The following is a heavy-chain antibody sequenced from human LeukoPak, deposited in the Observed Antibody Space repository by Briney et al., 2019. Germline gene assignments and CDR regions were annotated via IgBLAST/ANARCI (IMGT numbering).Heavy chain of an antibody. CDR1: GFTFSSYW. D-gene: IGHD6-6*01. Sequence: PGGSLRLSCAASGFTFSSYWMHWVRQAPGKGLEWIGSIYHSGSTYYNPSLKSRVTISVDTSKNQFSLKLSSVTAADTAVYYCARKSARPWYFDLWGRGTLVTVSS. CDR2: IYHSGST. V-gene: IGHV4-38-2*01. J-gene: IGHJ2*01. CDR3: ARKSARPWYFDL.